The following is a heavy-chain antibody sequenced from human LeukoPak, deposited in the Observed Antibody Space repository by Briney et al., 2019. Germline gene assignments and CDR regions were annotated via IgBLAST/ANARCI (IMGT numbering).Heavy chain of an antibody. Sequence: GGSLRLSCAASGFTFSSYAMRWVRQAPGKGLEWVSAISGSGGSTYYADSVKGRFTISRDNSKNTLYLQMNSLRAEDTAVYYCAKGGSYYYDSSGLDYWGQGTLVTVSS. D-gene: IGHD3-22*01. CDR3: AKGGSYYYDSSGLDY. V-gene: IGHV3-23*01. CDR2: ISGSGGST. CDR1: GFTFSSYA. J-gene: IGHJ4*02.